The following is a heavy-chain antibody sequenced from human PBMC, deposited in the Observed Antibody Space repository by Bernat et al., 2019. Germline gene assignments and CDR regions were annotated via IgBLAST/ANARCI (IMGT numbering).Heavy chain of an antibody. CDR3: ARLASSTANPGGYFQH. J-gene: IGHJ1*01. V-gene: IGHV3-33*01. D-gene: IGHD3-10*01. Sequence: QVQLVESGGGVVQPGRSLRLSCAASGFTFSSYGMHWVRQAPGKGLEWVAVIWYDGSNKYYADSVKGRFTISRDNSKNTLYLQMNSLRAEDTAVYYCARLASSTANPGGYFQHWGQGTLVTVSS. CDR2: IWYDGSNK. CDR1: GFTFSSYG.